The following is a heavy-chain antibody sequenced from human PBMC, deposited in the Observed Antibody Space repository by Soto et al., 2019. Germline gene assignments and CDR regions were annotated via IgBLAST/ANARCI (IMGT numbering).Heavy chain of an antibody. CDR2: IIPIFGTA. CDR3: AAGERIAARYFDY. CDR1: GGTFSSYA. V-gene: IGHV1-69*12. Sequence: QVQLVQSGAEVKKPGSSVKVSCKASGGTFSSYAISWVRQAPGQGLEWMGGIIPIFGTANYAQKFQGRVTITADEATSSAYMELRSLRSEDTAVYYCAAGERIAARYFDYWGQGSLVAVSS. D-gene: IGHD6-6*01. J-gene: IGHJ4*02.